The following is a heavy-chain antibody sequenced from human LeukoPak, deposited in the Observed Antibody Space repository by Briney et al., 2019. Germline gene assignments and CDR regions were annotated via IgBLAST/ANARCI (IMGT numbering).Heavy chain of an antibody. D-gene: IGHD6-6*01. J-gene: IGHJ6*03. V-gene: IGHV4-34*01. Sequence: SETLSLTCAVYGGSFSGYYWSWIRQPPGKRLEWIGEINHSGSTNYNPSLKSRVTISVDTSKNQFSLKLSSVTAADTDVYYCASGIAARLNYYYYYMDVWGKGTTVTVSS. CDR1: GGSFSGYY. CDR3: ASGIAARLNYYYYYMDV. CDR2: INHSGST.